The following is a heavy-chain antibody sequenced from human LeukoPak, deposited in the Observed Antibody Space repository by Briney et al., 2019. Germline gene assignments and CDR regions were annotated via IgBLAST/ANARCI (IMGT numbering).Heavy chain of an antibody. J-gene: IGHJ4*02. V-gene: IGHV3-7*03. Sequence: GGSLGLPGAASGSTFSTYAMSWFGRAPGQGREWVASIKEDGSEKHYVDSVKGRFTISRDNGKNSLYLQMNSLRAEDTAVYYCARDSGWWRFDFWGQGTLVTVSS. CDR1: GSTFSTYA. CDR3: ARDSGWWRFDF. D-gene: IGHD6-13*01. CDR2: IKEDGSEK.